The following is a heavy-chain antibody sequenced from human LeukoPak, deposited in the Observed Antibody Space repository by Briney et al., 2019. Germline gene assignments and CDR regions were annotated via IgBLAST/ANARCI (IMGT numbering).Heavy chain of an antibody. V-gene: IGHV4-38-2*02. CDR3: AKAHNWNYWFDP. Sequence: PSETLSLTCTVSNYSISSGFYWGWIRQPPGKGLEWIASIYHSGSTYINPSLKGRVTISIDTSKNNFSLKLNSMTAADTAVYYCAKAHNWNYWFDPWGQGTLVTVSS. D-gene: IGHD1-7*01. J-gene: IGHJ5*02. CDR2: IYHSGST. CDR1: NYSISSGFY.